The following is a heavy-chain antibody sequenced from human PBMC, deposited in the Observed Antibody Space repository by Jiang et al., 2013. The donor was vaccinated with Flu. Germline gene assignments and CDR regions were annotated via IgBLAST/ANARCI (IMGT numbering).Heavy chain of an antibody. D-gene: IGHD3-10*01. V-gene: IGHV4-30-4*01. CDR3: ARDRGTISSFGPGTYLGWIDP. CDR2: IHNNGGT. J-gene: IGHJ5*02. Sequence: GSGLVKPPQTLSLTCTVSDGSISSGDFFWTWIRQPPGKGLEWIGNIHNNGGTYYNPSLKSRVSMSVDSSKSEFSLTLSSVTAADTAVYYCARDRGTISSFGPGTYLGWIDPWGQGALVTVSS. CDR1: DGSISSGDFF.